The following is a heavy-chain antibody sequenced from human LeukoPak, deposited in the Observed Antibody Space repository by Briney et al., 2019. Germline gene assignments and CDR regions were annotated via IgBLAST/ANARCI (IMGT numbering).Heavy chain of an antibody. CDR3: ARWNYFDNSGYYSDWYFDL. V-gene: IGHV4-59*08. Sequence: SETLSLTCAVSGGSISSYYWSWIRQPTGKGLEWIGYIHYTGSTNYNPSLKSRVTMSLDTSKNQFSMELMSVTAADTAVYYCARWNYFDNSGYYSDWYFDLWGRGTLVTVSS. CDR2: IHYTGST. J-gene: IGHJ2*01. CDR1: GGSISSYY. D-gene: IGHD3-22*01.